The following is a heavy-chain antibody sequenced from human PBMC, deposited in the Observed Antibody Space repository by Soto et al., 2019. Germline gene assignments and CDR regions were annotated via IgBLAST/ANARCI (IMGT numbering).Heavy chain of an antibody. CDR1: GFSFSRYW. D-gene: IGHD4-4*01. CDR2: INSDWSTT. Sequence: EVQLVESGGGLVQPGGSLRLSCSASGFSFSRYWMHWVRQVPGKGLQWVSRINSDWSTTDYGDSVKGRFTISRDNGKNTLYLQMNRLRAEDTSVYYCASETDSSRGLTDYWGQGTLVTVSS. V-gene: IGHV3-74*01. CDR3: ASETDSSRGLTDY. J-gene: IGHJ4*02.